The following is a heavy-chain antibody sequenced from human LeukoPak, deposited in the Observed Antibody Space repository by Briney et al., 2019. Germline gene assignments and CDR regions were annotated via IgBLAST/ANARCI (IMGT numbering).Heavy chain of an antibody. CDR3: ARGGWFGSSHAFDI. CDR1: GGSFSGYY. V-gene: IGHV4-34*01. Sequence: SETLSLTCAVYGGSFSGYYWSWIRQPPGKGLEWIGEINHSGSTNYNPSLKSRVTISVDTSKNQFSLKLSSVTAADTAVYYCARGGWFGSSHAFDIWGQGTMVTVSS. CDR2: INHSGST. J-gene: IGHJ3*02. D-gene: IGHD3-10*01.